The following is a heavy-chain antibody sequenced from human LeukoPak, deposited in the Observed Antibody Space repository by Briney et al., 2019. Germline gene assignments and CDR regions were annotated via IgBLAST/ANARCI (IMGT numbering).Heavy chain of an antibody. CDR3: ATETNGRHYDY. CDR1: GLTFSTSG. Sequence: VKPGGSLRLSCTASGLTFSTSGFNWVRQAPGKGLEWVASIGPTGSDRYHADSIKGRFTISRDNANNFLYLQMNSLRAEDTAVYYCATETNGRHYDYWGRGTLLTVSS. CDR2: IGPTGSDR. V-gene: IGHV3-21*06. J-gene: IGHJ4*02. D-gene: IGHD1-14*01.